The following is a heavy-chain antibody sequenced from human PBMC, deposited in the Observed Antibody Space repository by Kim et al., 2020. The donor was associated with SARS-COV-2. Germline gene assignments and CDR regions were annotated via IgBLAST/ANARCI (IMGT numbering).Heavy chain of an antibody. CDR2: INPNSGGT. J-gene: IGHJ6*02. CDR3: ARDSTIFGVVILPYYYYGMDV. D-gene: IGHD3-3*01. CDR1: GYTFTSYY. V-gene: IGHV1-2*06. Sequence: ASVKVSCKASGYTFTSYYMHWVRQAPGQALEWMGRINPNSGGTNYAQKFQGRVTMTRDTSISTAYMELSRLRSDDTAVYYCARDSTIFGVVILPYYYYGMDVWGQGTTVTVSS.